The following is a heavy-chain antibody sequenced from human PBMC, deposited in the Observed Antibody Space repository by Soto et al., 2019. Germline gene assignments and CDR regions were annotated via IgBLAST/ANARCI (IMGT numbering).Heavy chain of an antibody. CDR1: GFTFSSYA. D-gene: IGHD2-2*02. J-gene: IGHJ5*02. CDR2: ISGSGGST. CDR3: AKGPLAAIVGWRAPIWFDP. Sequence: EVQLLESGGGLVQPGGSLRLSCAASGFTFSSYAMSWVRQAPGKGLEWVSAISGSGGSTYYADSVKGRFTISRDNSKNTLYLQMNSLRAEDTAVYYCAKGPLAAIVGWRAPIWFDPWGQGTLVTVSS. V-gene: IGHV3-23*01.